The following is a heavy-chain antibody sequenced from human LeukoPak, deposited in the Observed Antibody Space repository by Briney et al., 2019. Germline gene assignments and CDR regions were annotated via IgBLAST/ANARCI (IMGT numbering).Heavy chain of an antibody. Sequence: QSGGSLRLSCAASGFTFSSYAMSWVRQAPGKGLEWVSAISGSGGSTYYADSVKGRFTISRDNSKNTLYLQMNSLGAEDTAVYYCATQYDFWSGYYPTSSYYFDYWGQGTLVTVSS. D-gene: IGHD3-3*01. J-gene: IGHJ4*02. CDR2: ISGSGGST. CDR3: ATQYDFWSGYYPTSSYYFDY. V-gene: IGHV3-23*01. CDR1: GFTFSSYA.